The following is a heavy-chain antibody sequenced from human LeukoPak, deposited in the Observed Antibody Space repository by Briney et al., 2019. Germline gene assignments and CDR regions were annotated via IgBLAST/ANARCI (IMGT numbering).Heavy chain of an antibody. CDR3: ATRGGSYSYFDY. V-gene: IGHV4-59*08. J-gene: IGHJ4*02. D-gene: IGHD1-26*01. Sequence: SETLSLTCTVSGGSISSYYWSWIRQPPGKGLEWIGYIYYSGSTNYNPSLKSRVTISVDTSKNQFSLKLSSVTAADTAVYYCATRGGSYSYFDYWGQGTLVTVSS. CDR1: GGSISSYY. CDR2: IYYSGST.